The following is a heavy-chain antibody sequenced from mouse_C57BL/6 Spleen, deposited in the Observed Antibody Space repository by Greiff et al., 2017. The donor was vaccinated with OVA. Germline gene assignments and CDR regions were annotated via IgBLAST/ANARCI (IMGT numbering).Heavy chain of an antibody. CDR1: GYTFTSYW. CDR2: IDPSDSYT. D-gene: IGHD1-1*01. CDR3: ARSGYYCGSSYPAWFAY. V-gene: IGHV1-69*01. J-gene: IGHJ3*01. Sequence: QVQLQQPGAELVMPGASVKLSCKASGYTFTSYWMHWVKQRPGQGLEWIGEIDPSDSYTNYNQKFKGKSTLTVDKSSSTAYMQLRSLTSEDSAVYYCARSGYYCGSSYPAWFAYWGQGTLVTVSA.